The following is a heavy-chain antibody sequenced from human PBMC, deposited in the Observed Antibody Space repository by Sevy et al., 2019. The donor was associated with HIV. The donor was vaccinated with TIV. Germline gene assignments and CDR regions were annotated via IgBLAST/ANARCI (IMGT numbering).Heavy chain of an antibody. CDR3: ARLPIVVVTAIPGGWFDP. J-gene: IGHJ5*02. D-gene: IGHD2-21*02. Sequence: GESLKISCKGSGYSFTSYWIGWVRQMPGKGLEWMGTIYPGDSDTRYSPSFQGQVTISADKSISTAYLQWSSLKASDTAMYYCARLPIVVVTAIPGGWFDPWGQGTLVTVSS. V-gene: IGHV5-51*01. CDR2: IYPGDSDT. CDR1: GYSFTSYW.